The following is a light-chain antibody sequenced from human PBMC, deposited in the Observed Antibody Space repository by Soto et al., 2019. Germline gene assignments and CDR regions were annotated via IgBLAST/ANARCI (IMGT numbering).Light chain of an antibody. CDR3: QQHGAFPPT. Sequence: EIVLTQSPGTLSLSPGERATLSCRASQSVNSNYLAWYQQKPAQAPRLLIYDASSRATGIPGRFSGSGCGTDFTLTISRLEPEDFAVYYCQQHGAFPPTFGQGTKVEIK. CDR2: DAS. J-gene: IGKJ1*01. V-gene: IGKV3-20*01. CDR1: QSVNSNY.